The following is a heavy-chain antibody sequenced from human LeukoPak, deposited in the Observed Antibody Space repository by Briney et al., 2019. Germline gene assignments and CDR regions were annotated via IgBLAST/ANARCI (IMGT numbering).Heavy chain of an antibody. J-gene: IGHJ4*02. Sequence: GGSLRLSCAASGFTFSGYAMSWVRQAPGKGLEWVSAISGSGGSTYYADSVKGRFTISRDNSKNTLYLQMNSLRAEDTAVYYCVGEGVYSSSWYYFDYWGQGTLVTVSS. D-gene: IGHD6-13*01. CDR3: VGEGVYSSSWYYFDY. V-gene: IGHV3-23*01. CDR2: ISGSGGST. CDR1: GFTFSGYA.